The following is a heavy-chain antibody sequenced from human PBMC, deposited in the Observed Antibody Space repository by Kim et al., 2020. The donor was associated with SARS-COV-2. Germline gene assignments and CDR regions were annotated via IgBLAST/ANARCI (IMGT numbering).Heavy chain of an antibody. CDR3: TSQITGTSFEY. Sequence: ASVKVSCKASGYAFNDYHLHWVRQAPGKGLEWMGWIHPKSGDTHYAQKFQSRVTMTRDMSISTVYMEFTSLRSDYTAVFYCTSQITGTSFEYWGQGTLAT. V-gene: IGHV1-2*02. CDR1: GYAFNDYH. J-gene: IGHJ4*02. D-gene: IGHD1-1*01. CDR2: IHPKSGDT.